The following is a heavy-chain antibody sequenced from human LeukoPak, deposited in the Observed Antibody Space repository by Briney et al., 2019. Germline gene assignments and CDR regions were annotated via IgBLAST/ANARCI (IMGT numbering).Heavy chain of an antibody. CDR1: GFTFSSYA. CDR3: AKDPEWEQDFLYHREIDY. D-gene: IGHD1-26*01. Sequence: GGSLRLSCAASGFTFSSYAMHWVRQAPGKGLEWVAVISYDGSNKYYADSVKGRFTISRDNSKNTLYLQMNSLRAEDTAVYYCAKDPEWEQDFLYHREIDYWGQGTLVTVSS. V-gene: IGHV3-30*04. CDR2: ISYDGSNK. J-gene: IGHJ4*02.